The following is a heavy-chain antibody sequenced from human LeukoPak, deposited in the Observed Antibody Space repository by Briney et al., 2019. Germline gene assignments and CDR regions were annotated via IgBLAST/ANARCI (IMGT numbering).Heavy chain of an antibody. Sequence: GASMKVSCKASGYTFTEYYLNWMRQAPGQGLEWMGWISPYSGATHYAQIFQGRVTMTRDTSISTAYMEVSSLRSDDSAVYFCARTLTTATWDYWGQGTLVTVSS. J-gene: IGHJ4*02. V-gene: IGHV1-2*02. D-gene: IGHD4-17*01. CDR2: ISPYSGAT. CDR1: GYTFTEYY. CDR3: ARTLTTATWDY.